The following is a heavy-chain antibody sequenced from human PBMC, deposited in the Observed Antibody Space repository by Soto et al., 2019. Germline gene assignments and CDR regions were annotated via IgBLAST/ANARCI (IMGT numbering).Heavy chain of an antibody. D-gene: IGHD2-21*02. CDR3: ARGDVNWFDP. V-gene: IGHV1-2*02. Sequence: GASVKVSCKASGYSFIGYYMHGVRQAPGQGLEWMGWINPKSGVTNYAQKFQGRVTMTRDTSITTAYMELSSLRSDDTAVYYCARGDVNWFDPWGQGTLVTVSS. CDR1: GYSFIGYY. J-gene: IGHJ5*02. CDR2: INPKSGVT.